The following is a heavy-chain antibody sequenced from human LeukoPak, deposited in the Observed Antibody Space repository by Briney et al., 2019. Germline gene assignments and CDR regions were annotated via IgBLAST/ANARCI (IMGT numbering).Heavy chain of an antibody. D-gene: IGHD5-18*01. CDR3: ARRRGGYSYAHDFDY. J-gene: IGHJ4*02. V-gene: IGHV4-59*08. CDR1: GGSFSSYY. Sequence: KPSETLSLTCTVSGGSFSSYYWSWIRQPPGKGLEWIGYIYYSGSTNYNPSLKSRVTISVDTSKNQFSLKLSSVTAADTAVYYCARRRGGYSYAHDFDYWGQGTLVTVSS. CDR2: IYYSGST.